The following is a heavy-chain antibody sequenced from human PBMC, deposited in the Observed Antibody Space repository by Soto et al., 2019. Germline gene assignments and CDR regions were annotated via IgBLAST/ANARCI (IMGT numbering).Heavy chain of an antibody. Sequence: PGGSLRLSCAASGFTFSSYAMSWVRQAPGKGLEWVSAISGSGGSTYYADSVKGRFTISRDNSKNTLYLQMNSLRAEDTAVYYCAKVGTHYDYIWGSYPKTFFDYWGQGTLVTVSS. CDR2: ISGSGGST. CDR3: AKVGTHYDYIWGSYPKTFFDY. D-gene: IGHD3-16*02. CDR1: GFTFSSYA. V-gene: IGHV3-23*01. J-gene: IGHJ4*02.